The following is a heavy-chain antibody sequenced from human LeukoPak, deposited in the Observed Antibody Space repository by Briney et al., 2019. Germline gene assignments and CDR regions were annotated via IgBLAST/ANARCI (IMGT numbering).Heavy chain of an antibody. V-gene: IGHV4-39*07. D-gene: IGHD4-17*01. Sequence: SETLSLTCTVSGGSFSSSSYYWGWIRQPPGKGLEWIGSIYNSGSTYYNPSLKSRVTISVDTSKNQFSLKLSSVTAADTAVYYCARVPTVTFFDYWGQGTLVTVSS. CDR3: ARVPTVTFFDY. CDR2: IYNSGST. CDR1: GGSFSSSSYY. J-gene: IGHJ4*02.